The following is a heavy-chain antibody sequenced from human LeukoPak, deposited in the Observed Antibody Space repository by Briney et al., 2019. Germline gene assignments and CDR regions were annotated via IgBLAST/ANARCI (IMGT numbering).Heavy chain of an antibody. J-gene: IGHJ5*02. Sequence: KPGGSLRLSCAASGFTFSDYYMSWFRQPPGKGLEWISYISSSGTTIYYADSVKGRFTISRDNAKNSLYLQMNSLRVEDTAVYYCARGYTGSYYRWFDPWGQGTLVTVSS. CDR2: ISSSGTTI. CDR3: ARGYTGSYYRWFDP. V-gene: IGHV3-11*04. CDR1: GFTFSDYY. D-gene: IGHD1-26*01.